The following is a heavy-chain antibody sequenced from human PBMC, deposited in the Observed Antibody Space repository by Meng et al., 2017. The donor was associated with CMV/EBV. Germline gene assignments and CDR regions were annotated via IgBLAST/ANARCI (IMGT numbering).Heavy chain of an antibody. J-gene: IGHJ3*02. V-gene: IGHV3-21*01. D-gene: IGHD2-21*01. CDR1: GFTFSSYS. CDR2: ISSNSSYI. Sequence: GESLKISCAASGFTFSSYSMNWVRQAQGKGLEWVSSISSNSSYIYYADSVKGRFTISRDNAKNSLYLQMNSLRAEDTAVYYCARAPIRERVIGDAFDIWGQGTMVTVSS. CDR3: ARAPIRERVIGDAFDI.